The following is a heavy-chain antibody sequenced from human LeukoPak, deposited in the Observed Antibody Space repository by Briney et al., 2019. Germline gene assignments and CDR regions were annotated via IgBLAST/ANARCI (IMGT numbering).Heavy chain of an antibody. J-gene: IGHJ4*02. CDR2: MNPNSGNT. D-gene: IGHD3-22*01. CDR3: ARPDSSGYYLPLDY. CDR1: GGTFSSYA. V-gene: IGHV1-8*02. Sequence: ASVKVSCKASGGTFSSYAISWVRQAPGQGLEWMGWMNPNSGNTGYAQKFQGRVTMTRNTSISTAYMELSSLRSEDTAVYYCARPDSSGYYLPLDYWGQGTLVTVSS.